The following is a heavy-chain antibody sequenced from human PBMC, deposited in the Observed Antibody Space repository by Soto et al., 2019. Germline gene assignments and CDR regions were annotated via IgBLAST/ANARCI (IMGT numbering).Heavy chain of an antibody. J-gene: IGHJ3*02. CDR2: IYHGGST. V-gene: IGHV4-30-2*01. Sequence: QLQLQESGSGLVKPSQTLSLTCAVSGGSISSGGYSWSWIRQPPGKGLEWIGYIYHGGSTYYNPSLTSRVTISVDRSKNQFPLKLSSVTAAGTAVYYCARGKGRDAFDIWGQGTMVTVSS. CDR3: ARGKGRDAFDI. CDR1: GGSISSGGYS.